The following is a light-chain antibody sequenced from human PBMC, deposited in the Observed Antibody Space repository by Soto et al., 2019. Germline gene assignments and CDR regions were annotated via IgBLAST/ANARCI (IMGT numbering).Light chain of an antibody. CDR1: NIGSKS. J-gene: IGLJ2*01. Sequence: SYELTQPPSVSVAPGQTARITCGGDNIGSKSVHWYQRRPGQAPVLVIYDNSDRPSGVPDRFSGSKSGTSASLAISGLQSEDEADYYCAAWDDSLKRVVFGGGTKLTVL. V-gene: IGLV3-21*02. CDR3: AAWDDSLKRVV. CDR2: DNS.